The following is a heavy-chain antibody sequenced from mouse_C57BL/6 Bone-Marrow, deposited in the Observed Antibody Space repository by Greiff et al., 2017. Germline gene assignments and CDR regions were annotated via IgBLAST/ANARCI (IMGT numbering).Heavy chain of an antibody. CDR1: GYTFTSYW. Sequence: VKLQQPGAELVKPGASVKLSCKASGYTFTSYWMHWVKQRPGQGLEWIGMIHPNSGSTNYNEKFKSKATLTVDKSSSTAYMQLSSLTSEDSAVYYCARGGDYDGFAYWGQGTLVTVSA. CDR3: ARGGDYDGFAY. V-gene: IGHV1-64*01. J-gene: IGHJ3*01. D-gene: IGHD2-4*01. CDR2: IHPNSGST.